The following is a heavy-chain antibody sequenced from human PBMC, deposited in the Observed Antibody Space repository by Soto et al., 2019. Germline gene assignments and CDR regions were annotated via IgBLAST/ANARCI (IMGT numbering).Heavy chain of an antibody. V-gene: IGHV4-39*01. CDR2: IYYSGST. Sequence: SETLCVTNSVSGGTIIDVSYCCVCIRQPPGKGLEWIGSIYYSGSTYYNPSLKSRVTISVDTSKNQFSLKLRSVTAADAAVYYCARHDLEWCSGGSCFHTWFEPWGQGTLVTGSS. D-gene: IGHD2-15*01. CDR3: ARHDLEWCSGGSCFHTWFEP. J-gene: IGHJ5*02. CDR1: GGTIIDVSYC.